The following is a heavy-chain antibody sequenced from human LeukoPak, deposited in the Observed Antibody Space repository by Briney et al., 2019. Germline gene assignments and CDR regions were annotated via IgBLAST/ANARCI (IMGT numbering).Heavy chain of an antibody. CDR3: ARDKSRTKGMDV. D-gene: IGHD2-8*01. J-gene: IGHJ6*02. CDR2: IWYDGSNK. CDR1: GFTFSSYA. Sequence: PGGSLRLSCAASGFTFSSYAMSWVRQAPGKGLEWVAVIWYDGSNKYYADSVKGRFTISRDNSKNTLYLQMNSLRAEDTAVYYCARDKSRTKGMDVWGQGTTVTVSS. V-gene: IGHV3-33*08.